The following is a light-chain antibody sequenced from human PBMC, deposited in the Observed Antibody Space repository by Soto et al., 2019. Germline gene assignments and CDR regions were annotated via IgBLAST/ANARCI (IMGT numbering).Light chain of an antibody. CDR3: QKYKSHPST. CDR2: GAS. J-gene: IGKJ5*01. V-gene: IGKV1-13*02. Sequence: AIQLTQSPSSLSASVGDRVTITCRASQSISSTLAWYQQRPGKTPRLLIYGASSLQSGVPSRFSGSGSGTDSLPTISRLHPEVFAYYYCQKYKSHPSTFGHGTRLEIK. CDR1: QSISST.